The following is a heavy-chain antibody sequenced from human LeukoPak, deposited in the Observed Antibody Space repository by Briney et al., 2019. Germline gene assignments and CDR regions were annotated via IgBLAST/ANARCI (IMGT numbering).Heavy chain of an antibody. V-gene: IGHV3-7*01. Sequence: GGSLRLSCAASGFTLSSYWMSWVRQAPGKGLEWVANIKQDGSEKYYVDSVKGRFTISRDNAKNSLYLQMNSLRAEDTAVYYCARGVSPNFDYWGQGTLVTVSS. CDR2: IKQDGSEK. CDR3: ARGVSPNFDY. J-gene: IGHJ4*02. D-gene: IGHD2-8*01. CDR1: GFTLSSYW.